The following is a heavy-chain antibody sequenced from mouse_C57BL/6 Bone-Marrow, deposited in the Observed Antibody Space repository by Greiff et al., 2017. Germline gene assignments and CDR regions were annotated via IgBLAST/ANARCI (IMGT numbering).Heavy chain of an antibody. V-gene: IGHV3-6*01. CDR2: ISYDGSN. Sequence: ESGPGLVKPSQSLSLTCSVTGYSITSGYYWNWIRQFPGNKLEWMGYISYDGSNNYNPSLKNRISITRDTSKTQFFLKLNSVTTEDTATYYCARDGPRWLLRDYWGQGTTLTVSS. J-gene: IGHJ2*01. CDR3: ARDGPRWLLRDY. CDR1: GYSITSGYY. D-gene: IGHD2-3*01.